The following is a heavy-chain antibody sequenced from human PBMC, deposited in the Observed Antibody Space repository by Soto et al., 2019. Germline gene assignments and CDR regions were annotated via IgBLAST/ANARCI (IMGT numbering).Heavy chain of an antibody. D-gene: IGHD2-15*01. CDR3: VIDLGYFDF. J-gene: IGHJ4*02. V-gene: IGHV1-69*02. CDR2: SIPILGRA. CDR1: AGTFNNHS. Sequence: QVQLVQSGTEVKKPGSSVAVSCQASAGTFNNHSLSWVRQAPGQELEWMGRSIPILGRADYSQKFQGRLTLTVDKSTSTADMELSSLTSEDTAVYYCVIDLGYFDFWGQGTLVTVSS.